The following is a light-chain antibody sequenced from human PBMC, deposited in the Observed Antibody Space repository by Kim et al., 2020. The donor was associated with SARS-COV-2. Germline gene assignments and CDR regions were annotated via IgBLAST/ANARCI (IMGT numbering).Light chain of an antibody. CDR2: DAS. CDR1: QSISSW. Sequence: VSVGDRVTITSRASQSISSWVAWYQQKPGKAPKLLIYDASSLESGVPSRFSGSGAGTEFTLTISSLQPDDFATYYCEQYNSYSRPFGQGTKVDIK. CDR3: EQYNSYSRP. J-gene: IGKJ1*01. V-gene: IGKV1-5*01.